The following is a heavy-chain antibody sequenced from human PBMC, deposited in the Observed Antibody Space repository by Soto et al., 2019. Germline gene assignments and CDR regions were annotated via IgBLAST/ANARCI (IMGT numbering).Heavy chain of an antibody. J-gene: IGHJ4*02. D-gene: IGHD2-15*01. CDR3: ARGGPEYCSGGSCYDYY. CDR1: GGTFSSYA. CDR2: IIPIFGTA. Sequence: GASVKVSCKASGGTFSSYAISWVRQAPGQGLEWMGGIIPIFGTANYAQKFQGRVTITADESTSTAYMELSSLRSEDTAVYYCARGGPEYCSGGSCYDYYWGQGTLVTVSS. V-gene: IGHV1-69*13.